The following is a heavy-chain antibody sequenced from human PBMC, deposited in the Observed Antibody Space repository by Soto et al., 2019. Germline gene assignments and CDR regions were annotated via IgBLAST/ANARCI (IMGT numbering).Heavy chain of an antibody. Sequence: EVQLVESGGGLVQPGRSLRLSCAASGFTFDDYAMHWVRQAPGKGLEWVSGISNSGDSAYYAESVRGRFTISRDNSINTLYLQMRSLRPEDTAVYYCAHPRGYGVFDAVDIWGQGQWSPSLQ. J-gene: IGHJ3*02. CDR1: GFTFDDYA. V-gene: IGHV3-23*04. CDR2: ISNSGDSA. CDR3: AHPRGYGVFDAVDI. D-gene: IGHD4-17*01.